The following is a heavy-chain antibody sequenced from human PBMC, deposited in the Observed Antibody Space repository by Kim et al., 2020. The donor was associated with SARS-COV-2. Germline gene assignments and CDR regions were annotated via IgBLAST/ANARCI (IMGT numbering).Heavy chain of an antibody. Sequence: GESLKISCKGSGYSFTSYWISWVRQMPGKGLEWMGRIDPSDSYTNYSPSFQGHVTISADKSISTAYLQWSSLKASDTAMYYCARHTGVVVPYDYWGQGTLVTVSS. V-gene: IGHV5-10-1*01. D-gene: IGHD2-2*01. CDR1: GYSFTSYW. CDR2: IDPSDSYT. CDR3: ARHTGVVVPYDY. J-gene: IGHJ4*02.